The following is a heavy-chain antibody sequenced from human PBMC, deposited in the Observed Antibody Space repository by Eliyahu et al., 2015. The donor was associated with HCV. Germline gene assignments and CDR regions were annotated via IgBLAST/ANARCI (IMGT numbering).Heavy chain of an antibody. CDR1: GGSXSXSSYY. J-gene: IGHJ3*02. V-gene: IGHV4-39*01. Sequence: QLQLQESGPGLVKPSETLSLTXXVSGGSXSXSSYYWGWIRQPPGKGLEWIGSIYYSGSTYYNPSLXSRVTISVDTSKNQFSLKLSSVTAADTAVYYCASHLPTLYLGAFDIWGQGTMVTVSS. CDR2: IYYSGST. CDR3: ASHLPTLYLGAFDI. D-gene: IGHD7-27*01.